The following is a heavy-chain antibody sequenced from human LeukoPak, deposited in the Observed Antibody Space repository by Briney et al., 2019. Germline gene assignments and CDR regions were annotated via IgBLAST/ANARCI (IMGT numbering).Heavy chain of an antibody. D-gene: IGHD3-22*01. V-gene: IGHV3-23*01. CDR3: ANEVSRRPFDY. CDR1: GVTFSSYA. Sequence: GGSLRLSCAASGVTFSSYAMSWVRQAPGKGLEWVSPISGSGGSTYYADSVKGRFTISRDNSKNTLYLQMNSLRAEDTAVYYCANEVSRRPFDYWGQGTLVTVSS. J-gene: IGHJ4*02. CDR2: ISGSGGST.